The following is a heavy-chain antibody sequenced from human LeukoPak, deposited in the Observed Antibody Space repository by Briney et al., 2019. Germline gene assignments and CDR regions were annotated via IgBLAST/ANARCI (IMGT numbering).Heavy chain of an antibody. D-gene: IGHD4-17*01. CDR3: AKAKSYGDYVNYFDY. J-gene: IGHJ4*02. CDR2: ISDGDGNA. CDR1: GFTLSSYG. V-gene: IGHV3-23*01. Sequence: GGSLRLSCAASGFTLSSYGMSWVRRAPGKGLEWVSAISDGDGNAYYADSVKGRFTISRDNTKNTLYLQMNSLKAEDTATYYCAKAKSYGDYVNYFDYWGQGTRVTVSS.